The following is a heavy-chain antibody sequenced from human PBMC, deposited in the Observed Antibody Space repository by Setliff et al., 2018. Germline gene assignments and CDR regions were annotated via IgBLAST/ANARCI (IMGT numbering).Heavy chain of an antibody. CDR2: LKPGDSGI. V-gene: IGHV5-51*01. Sequence: GESLKISCQGSGYTFTNYWIGWVRQMPGKGLEWMGILKPGDSGIRYSPSFQGLVTISADKAISTAYLQWSSLKASDTAIYYCAIIDDAIMDLDYWARGTLVTVSS. CDR3: AIIDDAIMDLDY. CDR1: GYTFTNYW. D-gene: IGHD3-16*01. J-gene: IGHJ4*02.